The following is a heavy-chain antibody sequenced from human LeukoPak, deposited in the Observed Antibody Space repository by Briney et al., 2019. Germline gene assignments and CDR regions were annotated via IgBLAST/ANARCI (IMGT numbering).Heavy chain of an antibody. CDR3: AKAVESGGLFDS. V-gene: IGHV3-23*01. Sequence: GSLRLSCAASGFAFSSYAMSWVRQAPGKGLEWVSTITNGAAGTFYADSVKGRFTISGDNSRNTVYLQMNSLRAEDTAVYYCAKAVESGGLFDSWGQGTPVTVSS. D-gene: IGHD4-23*01. CDR2: ITNGAAGT. CDR1: GFAFSSYA. J-gene: IGHJ4*02.